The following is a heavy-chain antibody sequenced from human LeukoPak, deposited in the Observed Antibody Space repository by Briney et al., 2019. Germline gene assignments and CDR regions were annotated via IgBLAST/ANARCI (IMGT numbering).Heavy chain of an antibody. J-gene: IGHJ3*02. D-gene: IGHD2-2*02. CDR2: IRYDGSNK. V-gene: IGHV3-30*02. Sequence: GGSLRLSCAASGFTFSSYGMHWVRQAPGKGLEWVAFIRYDGSNKYYADSVKGLFTISRDNSKNTLYLQMNTLRAEGTAVYYCLRLFYTDGTIWGQGTMVAVSS. CDR1: GFTFSSYG. CDR3: LRLFYTDGTI.